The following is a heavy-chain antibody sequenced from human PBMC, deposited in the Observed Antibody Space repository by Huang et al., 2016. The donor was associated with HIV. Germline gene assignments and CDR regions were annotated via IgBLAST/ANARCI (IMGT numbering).Heavy chain of an antibody. CDR1: GGSFSGYY. V-gene: IGHV4-34*01. CDR3: ARGQGGYYYYYMDV. CDR2: INHREST. J-gene: IGHJ6*03. Sequence: QVQLQQWGAGLLRPSETLSLTCAVYGGSFSGYYGTWIRQPPGKGLEWIGEINHRESTNYNPSRNSRVTISVDTSRNQFSLTLTSVTAADTAVYYCARGQGGYYYYYMDVWGKGTTVTVSS.